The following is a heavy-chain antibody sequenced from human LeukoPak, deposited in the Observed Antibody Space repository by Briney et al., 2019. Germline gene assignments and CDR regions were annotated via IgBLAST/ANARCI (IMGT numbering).Heavy chain of an antibody. CDR3: AREITMVRGVIVLFDY. CDR2: IIPIFGTA. CDR1: GGTFSSYA. Sequence: SVKVSCKASGGTFSSYAISWVRQAPGQGLEWMGGIIPIFGTANYAQKFQGRVTITADEPTSTAYMELSSLRSEDTAVYYCAREITMVRGVIVLFDYWGQGTLVTVSS. J-gene: IGHJ4*02. V-gene: IGHV1-69*13. D-gene: IGHD3-10*01.